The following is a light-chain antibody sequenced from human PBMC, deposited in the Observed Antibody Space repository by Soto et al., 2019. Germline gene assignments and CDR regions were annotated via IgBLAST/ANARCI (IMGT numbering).Light chain of an antibody. CDR3: QQYNTFWT. CDR1: QSISSW. J-gene: IGKJ1*01. Sequence: TQSPSTLSASVGDRVTIPCRASQSISSWLAWYQQKPGKAPKLLIYDASSLESGVPSRVSGSGSGTEFTLTISSLQPDDFATYYCQQYNTFWTFGPGTKVDI. V-gene: IGKV1-5*01. CDR2: DAS.